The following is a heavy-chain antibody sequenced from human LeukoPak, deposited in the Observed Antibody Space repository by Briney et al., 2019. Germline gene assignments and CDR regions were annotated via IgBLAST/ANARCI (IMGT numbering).Heavy chain of an antibody. V-gene: IGHV3-9*03. CDR1: GFTVSSNS. D-gene: IGHD5-18*01. J-gene: IGHJ4*02. Sequence: GGSLRLSCTVSGFTVSSNSMSWVRQAPGKGLEWVSGISWNSGSIGYADSVKGRFTISRDNAKNSLYLQMNSLRAEDMALYYCAKGAVGYSYGTFDYWGQGTLVTVSS. CDR2: ISWNSGSI. CDR3: AKGAVGYSYGTFDY.